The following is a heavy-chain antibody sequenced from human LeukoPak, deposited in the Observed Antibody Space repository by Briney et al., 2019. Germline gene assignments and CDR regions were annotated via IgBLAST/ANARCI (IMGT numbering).Heavy chain of an antibody. V-gene: IGHV1-69*06. CDR3: ASYVGYCSSTSCPGHYYYYYTDV. J-gene: IGHJ6*03. CDR2: IIPIFGTA. D-gene: IGHD2-2*01. CDR1: GGTFSSYA. Sequence: ASVKVSCKASGGTFSSYAISWVRQAPGQGLEWMGGIIPIFGTANYAQKLQGRVTITADKSASTAYMELSSLRSEETPVYYIASYVGYCSSTSCPGHYYYYYTDVWGKGTTVTVSS.